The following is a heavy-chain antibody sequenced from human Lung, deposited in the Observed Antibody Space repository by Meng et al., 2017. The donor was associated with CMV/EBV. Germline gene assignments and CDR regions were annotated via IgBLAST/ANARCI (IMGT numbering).Heavy chain of an antibody. J-gene: IGHJ4*02. CDR1: GFTFSTYA. CDR2: IGTVGDT. CDR3: ARARSPTHFDY. Sequence: GESLKISCAASGFTFSTYAFHWVRQPPGKGLEWVSSIGTVGDTYSIGSVKGRFIISREDAKNSVYLQMNGLRDGDKGLYYCARARSPTHFDYWGQGALVTVSS. V-gene: IGHV3-13*01.